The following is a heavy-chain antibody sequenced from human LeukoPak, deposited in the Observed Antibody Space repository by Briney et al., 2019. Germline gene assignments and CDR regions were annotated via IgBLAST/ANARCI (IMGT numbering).Heavy chain of an antibody. Sequence: ASVKVSCKASGYTFTSYDINWVRQATGQGLEWMGWMNPNSGNTGYAQKFQGRVTMTRDTSISTAYMELSRLTSDDTAVYYCARGYDTSGHYYVGYWGQGTLVTVSS. V-gene: IGHV1-8*02. CDR2: MNPNSGNT. CDR1: GYTFTSYD. D-gene: IGHD3-22*01. CDR3: ARGYDTSGHYYVGY. J-gene: IGHJ4*02.